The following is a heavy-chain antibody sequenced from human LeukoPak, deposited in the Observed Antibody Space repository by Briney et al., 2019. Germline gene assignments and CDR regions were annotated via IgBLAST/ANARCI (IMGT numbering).Heavy chain of an antibody. V-gene: IGHV1-69*13. J-gene: IGHJ5*02. CDR3: ARDGDYDSSGYAGWFDP. CDR2: IIPIFGTA. D-gene: IGHD3-22*01. Sequence: GASVKVSCKASGYTFTGYYMHWVRQAPGQGLEWMGGIIPIFGTANYAQKFQGRVTITADESTSTAYMELSSLRSEDAAVYYCARDGDYDSSGYAGWFDPWGQGTLVTVSS. CDR1: GYTFTGYY.